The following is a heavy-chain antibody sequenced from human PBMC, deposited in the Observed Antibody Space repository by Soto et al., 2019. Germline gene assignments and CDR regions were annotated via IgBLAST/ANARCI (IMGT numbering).Heavy chain of an antibody. Sequence: ASVKVSCKASGYTFTGYYMHWVRQAPGQGLEWMGWINPNSGGTNYAQKFQGWVTMTRDTSISTAYMELSRLRSDDTAVYYCARSRARFGYSYVSLPSDYWGQGTLVTVSS. CDR2: INPNSGGT. CDR3: ARSRARFGYSYVSLPSDY. D-gene: IGHD5-18*01. J-gene: IGHJ4*02. V-gene: IGHV1-2*04. CDR1: GYTFTGYY.